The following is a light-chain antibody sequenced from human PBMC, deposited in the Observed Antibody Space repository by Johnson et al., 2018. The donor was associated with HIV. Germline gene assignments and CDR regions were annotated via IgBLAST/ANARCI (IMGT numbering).Light chain of an antibody. V-gene: IGLV1-51*01. CDR2: DNN. CDR3: GTWDSSLSAVV. CDR1: SSNIGNNY. J-gene: IGLJ1*01. Sequence: QSVLTQPPSVSAAPGQKVTISCSGSSSNIGNNYVSWYQQLPGTAPKLLIYDNNKRPSGIPDRFSGSKPGTSATLGITGLQTGDEADYYCGTWDSSLSAVVCGTGTKVTVL.